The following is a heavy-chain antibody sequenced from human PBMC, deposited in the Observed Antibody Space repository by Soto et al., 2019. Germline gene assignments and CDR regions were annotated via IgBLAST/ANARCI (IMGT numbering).Heavy chain of an antibody. CDR3: ARVSGRGWYSWGY. D-gene: IGHD6-19*01. Sequence: QVQLVQSGAEVKKHGASVKVSCKASGYTFTNYGISWVRQAPGQGLEWMGWINTYNGNTNYEQKLQGRVTMTTDTSTRTDYMELRRLRSDDTAVYYCARVSGRGWYSWGYWGQGTLVTVSS. CDR2: INTYNGNT. CDR1: GYTFTNYG. V-gene: IGHV1-18*01. J-gene: IGHJ4*02.